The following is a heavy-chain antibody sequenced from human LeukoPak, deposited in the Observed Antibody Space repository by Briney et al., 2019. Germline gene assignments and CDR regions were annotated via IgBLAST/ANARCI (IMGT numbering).Heavy chain of an antibody. J-gene: IGHJ5*02. CDR3: ARYYHDSSGYSNWFDP. CDR2: MHYSGTT. CDR1: GGSISSGGNY. V-gene: IGHV4-31*03. D-gene: IGHD3-22*01. Sequence: PSQTLSLTCTVSGGSISSGGNYWTWIRQHPGKGLEWIGYMHYSGTTYYNPSLKSRVTISVDTSKNQFSLELNSVTAADTAVYYCARYYHDSSGYSNWFDPWGQGSLVTVSS.